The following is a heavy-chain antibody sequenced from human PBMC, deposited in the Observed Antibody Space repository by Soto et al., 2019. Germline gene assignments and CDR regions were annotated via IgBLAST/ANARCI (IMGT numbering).Heavy chain of an antibody. D-gene: IGHD2-21*02. CDR1: GYTFTGYY. Sequence: ASVKVSCKASGYTFTGYYMHWVRQAPGQGPEWMGWINPNSGGTNYAQKFQGWVTMTRDTSISTAYMELSRLRSDDTAVYYCARGAGYCGGDCYFEGYGMDVWGQGTTVTVSS. CDR3: ARGAGYCGGDCYFEGYGMDV. V-gene: IGHV1-2*04. J-gene: IGHJ6*02. CDR2: INPNSGGT.